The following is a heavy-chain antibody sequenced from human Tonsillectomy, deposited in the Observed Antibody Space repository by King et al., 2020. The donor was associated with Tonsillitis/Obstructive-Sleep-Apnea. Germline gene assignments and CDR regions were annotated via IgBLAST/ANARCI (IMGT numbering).Heavy chain of an antibody. D-gene: IGHD5-12*01. CDR2: ISSSSSYT. CDR3: ARGDISKGWFDP. CDR1: GFTFSDYY. V-gene: IGHV3-11*05. Sequence: VQLVESGGGLVKPGGSLRLSCAASGFTFSDYYMSWIRQAPGKGLEGVSYISSSSSYTNYADSVKGRFTISRDNAKNSLYLQMNSLRAEDTAVYYCARGDISKGWFDPWGQGTLVTVSS. J-gene: IGHJ5*02.